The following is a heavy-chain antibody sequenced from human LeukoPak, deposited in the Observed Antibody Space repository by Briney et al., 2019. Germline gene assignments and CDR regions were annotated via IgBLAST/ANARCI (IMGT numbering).Heavy chain of an antibody. CDR2: ISNSGSTI. V-gene: IGHV3-48*03. Sequence: GGSLRLSCAASGFTFSSYEMNWVRQAPGKGLEWISYISNSGSTIYNADSVKGRFTISRDNAKNSLYLQMSSLRVEDTAVYYCARGPAGDPFDHWGQGTLVTVSS. J-gene: IGHJ4*02. D-gene: IGHD3-16*01. CDR1: GFTFSSYE. CDR3: ARGPAGDPFDH.